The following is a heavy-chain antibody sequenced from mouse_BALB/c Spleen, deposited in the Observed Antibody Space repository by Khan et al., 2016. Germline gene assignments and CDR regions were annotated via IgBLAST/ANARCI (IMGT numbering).Heavy chain of an antibody. D-gene: IGHD1-1*01. J-gene: IGHJ2*01. CDR3: TTVVPDY. CDR2: IRLKSDNYAT. CDR1: GFTFSSYW. Sequence: QLEESGGGLVQPGGSMKLSCVASGFTFSSYWMSWVRQSPEKGLEWVAEIRLKSDNYATHYAESVKGKFTISRDDSKSRLYLQMNSLRAEDTGSYYCTTVVPDYWGQGTTLTVSS. V-gene: IGHV6-6*02.